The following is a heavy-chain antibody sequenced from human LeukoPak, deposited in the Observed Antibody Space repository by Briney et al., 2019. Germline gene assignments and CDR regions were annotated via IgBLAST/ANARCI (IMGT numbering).Heavy chain of an antibody. D-gene: IGHD3-3*01. V-gene: IGHV5-51*01. Sequence: GEPLKISCKGSGYSFTSYWIGWVRQMPGKGLEWMGIIYPGDSDTRYSPSFQGQVTISADKSISTAYLQWSSLKASDTAMYYCATGVLRFLEPDLMIDYWGQGTLVTVSS. CDR2: IYPGDSDT. CDR1: GYSFTSYW. J-gene: IGHJ4*02. CDR3: ATGVLRFLEPDLMIDY.